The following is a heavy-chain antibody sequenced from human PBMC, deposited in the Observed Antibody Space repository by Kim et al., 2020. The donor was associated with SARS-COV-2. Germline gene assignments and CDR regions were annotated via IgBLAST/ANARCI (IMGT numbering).Heavy chain of an antibody. CDR2: INHSGST. CDR1: GGSFSGYY. CDR3: ARVRGMRAYNWFDP. V-gene: IGHV4-34*01. J-gene: IGHJ5*02. Sequence: SETLSLTCAVYGGSFSGYYWSWIRQPPGKGLEWIGEINHSGSTNYNPSLKSRVTISVDTSKNQFSLKLSSVTAADTAVYYCARVRGMRAYNWFDPWGQGTLVTVSS.